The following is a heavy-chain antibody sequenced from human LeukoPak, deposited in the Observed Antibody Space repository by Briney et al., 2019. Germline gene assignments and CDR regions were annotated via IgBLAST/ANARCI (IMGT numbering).Heavy chain of an antibody. Sequence: GGSLRLSCAASGFTFSRYAMSWVRQAPGKGLEWVAVISYDGSNKYYADSVKGRFTISRDNAKNTLYLQMNSLKTEDTAVYYCARDRAVRYFDYWGQGTLVTVSS. D-gene: IGHD3-16*02. V-gene: IGHV3-30-3*01. CDR2: ISYDGSNK. J-gene: IGHJ4*02. CDR1: GFTFSRYA. CDR3: ARDRAVRYFDY.